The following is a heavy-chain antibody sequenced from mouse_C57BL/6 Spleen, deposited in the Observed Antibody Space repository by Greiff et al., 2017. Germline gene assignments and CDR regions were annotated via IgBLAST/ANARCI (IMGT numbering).Heavy chain of an antibody. CDR1: GYTFTSYW. CDR3: ARSAFITTVRDFDY. Sequence: VQLQQPGAELVKPGASVKLSCKASGYTFTSYWMHWVKQRPGRGLEWIGRIDPNSGGTKYNEKFKSKATLTVDKPSITAYMQLSSLTSEDSAVYYCARSAFITTVRDFDYWGQGTTLTVSS. J-gene: IGHJ2*01. CDR2: IDPNSGGT. V-gene: IGHV1-72*01. D-gene: IGHD1-1*01.